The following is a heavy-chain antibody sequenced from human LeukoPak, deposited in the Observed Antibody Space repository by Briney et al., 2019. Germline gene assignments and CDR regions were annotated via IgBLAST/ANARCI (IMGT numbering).Heavy chain of an antibody. V-gene: IGHV4-59*08. J-gene: IGHJ4*02. D-gene: IGHD5-24*01. CDR3: ARSSDGYRFDY. CDR2: IYYTGNT. Sequence: SETLSLTCTVSGGSISNYYWSWIRQSPGKGLEWIGYIYYTGNTNYNPSLESRVTISLDTSKNQFSLKLYSVTAADTAVYYCARSSDGYRFDYWGQGTLVTVSS. CDR1: GGSISNYY.